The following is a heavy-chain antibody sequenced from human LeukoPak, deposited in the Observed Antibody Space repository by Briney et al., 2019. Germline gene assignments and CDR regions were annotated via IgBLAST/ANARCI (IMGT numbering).Heavy chain of an antibody. V-gene: IGHV3-7*01. D-gene: IGHD5-24*01. CDR3: ARDSDG. Sequence: GGSLRLSCVASGFTFGKYWMSWVRQAPGKGLEWVANIKLDGSEKNYVDSVKGRFTISRDIAKNSLYLQMNSLRAEDTAVYYCARDSDGWGQGTLVTVSS. CDR1: GFTFGKYW. J-gene: IGHJ4*02. CDR2: IKLDGSEK.